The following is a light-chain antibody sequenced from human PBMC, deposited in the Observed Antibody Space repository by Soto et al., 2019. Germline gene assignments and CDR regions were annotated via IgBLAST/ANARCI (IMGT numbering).Light chain of an antibody. V-gene: IGLV2-23*02. CDR2: EVN. J-gene: IGLJ3*02. CDR1: NSDVGGYDR. CDR3: CSSVGGPIWV. Sequence: SALTQPASVSGSPGQSITISCTGTNSDVGGYDRVSWYHQHPGKAPTLMIYEVNKRPSGVSNRFSGSKSGNTASLTISGLQAEDEADYYCCSSVGGPIWVFGGGTQLTVL.